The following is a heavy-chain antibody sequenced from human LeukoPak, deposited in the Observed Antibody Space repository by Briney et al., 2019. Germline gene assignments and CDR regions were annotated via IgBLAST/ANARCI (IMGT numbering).Heavy chain of an antibody. CDR2: ISAYNGNT. CDR3: ARGHDLHYYYYMDV. CDR1: GYTFTSYY. V-gene: IGHV1-18*04. J-gene: IGHJ6*03. Sequence: ASVKVSCKASGYTFTSYYMHWVRQAPGQGLEGMGWISAYNGNTNYAQKLQGRVTMTTDTSTSTAYMELRSLRSDDTAVYYCARGHDLHYYYYMDVWGKGTTVTISS.